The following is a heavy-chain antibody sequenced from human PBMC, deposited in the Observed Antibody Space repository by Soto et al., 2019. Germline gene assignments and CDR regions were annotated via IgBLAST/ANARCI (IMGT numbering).Heavy chain of an antibody. CDR3: ARGRSINTNMDC. CDR1: GFTFSTYT. CDR2: TSASGRNT. J-gene: IGHJ4*02. D-gene: IGHD2-2*01. Sequence: EVQLLESGGGLVKPGGSLRLSCTASGFTFSTYTMNWVRQAPGKGLEWVSSTSASGRNTYHADSVKGRFTISRDNAKNSLYLQMNILRAEDTAVYYCARGRSINTNMDCWGQGTLVTVSS. V-gene: IGHV3-21*01.